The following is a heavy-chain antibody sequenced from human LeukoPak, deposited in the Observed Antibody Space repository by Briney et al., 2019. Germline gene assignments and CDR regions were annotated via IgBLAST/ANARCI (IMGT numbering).Heavy chain of an antibody. CDR3: ARAKYTDGRNFDY. V-gene: IGHV3-48*02. J-gene: IGHJ4*02. CDR1: GFTFSIYS. CDR2: ISSGSRTI. Sequence: GGSLRLSCAASGFTFSIYSMNWVRQAPGKGLEWVSYISSGSRTIYYADSVKGRFTISRDNAKNSLYLQMNSLRDEDTAVFYCARAKYTDGRNFDYWGRGTLVTVSS. D-gene: IGHD2-2*02.